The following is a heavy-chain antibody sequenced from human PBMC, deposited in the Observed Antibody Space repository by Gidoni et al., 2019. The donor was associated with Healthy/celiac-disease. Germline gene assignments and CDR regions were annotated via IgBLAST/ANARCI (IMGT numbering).Heavy chain of an antibody. Sequence: EVQLVESGGGLVQPGGSLRLCCAATGFTFSSYWMSWVRQAPGKGLEWVANIKQDGSEKYYVDSVKGRFTISRDNAKNSLYLQMNSLRAEDTAVYYCARDHKPYNWTEDWFDPWGQGTLVTVSS. CDR2: IKQDGSEK. J-gene: IGHJ5*02. CDR3: ARDHKPYNWTEDWFDP. V-gene: IGHV3-7*01. CDR1: GFTFSSYW. D-gene: IGHD1-20*01.